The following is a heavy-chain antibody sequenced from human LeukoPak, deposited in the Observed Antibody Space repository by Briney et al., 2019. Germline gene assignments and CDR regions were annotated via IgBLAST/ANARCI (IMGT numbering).Heavy chain of an antibody. CDR3: ARSGPCGGDCHRPYMSAFDI. J-gene: IGHJ3*02. D-gene: IGHD2-21*02. Sequence: PSETLSLTCTVSGGSISSSSYYWGWIRQPPGKGLEWIGSIYYSGSTYYNPSLKSRVTISVDTSKNQFSLKLSSVTAADTAVYYCARSGPCGGDCHRPYMSAFDIWGQGTMVTVSS. CDR1: GGSISSSSYY. CDR2: IYYSGST. V-gene: IGHV4-39*07.